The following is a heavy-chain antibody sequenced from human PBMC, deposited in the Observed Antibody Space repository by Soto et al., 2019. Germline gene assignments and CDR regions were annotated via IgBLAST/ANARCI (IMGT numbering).Heavy chain of an antibody. CDR2: INSDGSST. V-gene: IGHV3-74*01. CDR3: AKEGGDYNYYYLDV. D-gene: IGHD4-17*01. CDR1: GFTFSSYW. J-gene: IGHJ6*03. Sequence: GSLRLSCAASGFTFSSYWMHWVRQAPGKGLVWVSRINSDGSSTSFADSVKGRFTISRDNSKNTLSLQMNSLRAEDTAVYYCAKEGGDYNYYYLDVWGTGTTVTVSS.